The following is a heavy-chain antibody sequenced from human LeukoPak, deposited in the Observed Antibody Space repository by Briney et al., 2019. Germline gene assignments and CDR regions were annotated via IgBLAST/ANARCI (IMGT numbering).Heavy chain of an antibody. CDR2: ISHDGTVQ. CDR3: AKDLNWSLVWFGGDVAFDI. V-gene: IGHV3-30*18. Sequence: GGSLRLSCAASGFTFSSYGMQWVRQAPGKGLEWVAVISHDGTVQHYADSVKGRFTISRDNSKNTLYLQMNSLRAEDTAVYYCAKDLNWSLVWFGGDVAFDIWGQGTMVTVSS. D-gene: IGHD3-10*01. J-gene: IGHJ3*02. CDR1: GFTFSSYG.